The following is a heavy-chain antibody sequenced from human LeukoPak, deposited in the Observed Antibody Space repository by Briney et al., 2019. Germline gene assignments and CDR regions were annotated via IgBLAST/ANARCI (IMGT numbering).Heavy chain of an antibody. CDR2: INHSGST. CDR1: GGSFSGYY. V-gene: IGHV4-34*01. CDR3: ARGTVTTSPDFDY. Sequence: PSETLSLTCAVYGGSFSGYYWSWIRQPPGKGLEWIGEINHSGSTNYNPSLKSRVTISVDTSKSQFSLRLSSVTAADTAVYYCARGTVTTSPDFDYWGQGTLVTVSS. D-gene: IGHD4-17*01. J-gene: IGHJ4*02.